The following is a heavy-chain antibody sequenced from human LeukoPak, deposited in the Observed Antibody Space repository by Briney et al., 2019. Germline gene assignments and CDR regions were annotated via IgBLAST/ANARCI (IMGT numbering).Heavy chain of an antibody. CDR1: GYTFTSYY. CDR2: MNPRGVCT. Sequence: ASVKVSCKASGYTFTSYYMHWVRQAPRQGLGWMGIMNPRGVCTSYAQKFQGRVTMTRDTSTSTVYMELSSLRSEDTAVYYCAGPRYCSSTSCYTRDYYYGMDVWGQGTTVTVSS. V-gene: IGHV1-46*01. J-gene: IGHJ6*02. D-gene: IGHD2-2*02. CDR3: AGPRYCSSTSCYTRDYYYGMDV.